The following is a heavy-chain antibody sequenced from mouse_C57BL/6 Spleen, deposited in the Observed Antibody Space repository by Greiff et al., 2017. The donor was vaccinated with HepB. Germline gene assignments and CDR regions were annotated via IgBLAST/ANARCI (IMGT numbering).Heavy chain of an antibody. Sequence: QVQLQQPGAELVKPGASVKMSCKASGYTFTSYWITWVKQRPGQGLEWIGDIYPGSGSTNYNEKFKSKATLTVDTSSSTAYMQLSSLTSEDAAVYYCARDITTVVARKAYWGQGTLVTVSA. CDR2: IYPGSGST. V-gene: IGHV1-55*01. CDR1: GYTFTSYW. CDR3: ARDITTVVARKAY. D-gene: IGHD1-1*01. J-gene: IGHJ3*01.